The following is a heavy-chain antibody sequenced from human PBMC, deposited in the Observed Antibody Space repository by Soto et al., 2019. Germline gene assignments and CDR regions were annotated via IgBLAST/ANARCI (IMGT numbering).Heavy chain of an antibody. CDR2: IYYSGNT. CDR1: GGSISSGGYY. J-gene: IGHJ4*02. CDR3: PGRATAYYFDY. Sequence: QVQLQESGPGLVQPSQTLSLTCTVSGGSISSGGYYWSWIRQHPGKGLEWIGYIYYSGNTYYNPSLKSRVTISVDTSKNQFSLRLSSVTAADTAMYYCPGRATAYYFDYWGQGTLVTVSS. D-gene: IGHD2-21*02. V-gene: IGHV4-31*03.